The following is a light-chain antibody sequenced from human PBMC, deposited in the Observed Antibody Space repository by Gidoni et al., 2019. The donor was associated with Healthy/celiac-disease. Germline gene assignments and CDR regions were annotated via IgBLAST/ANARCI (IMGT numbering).Light chain of an antibody. CDR3: CSYAGSSYV. CDR1: SSDVGGYNY. J-gene: IGLJ1*01. Sequence: QSALTQPRPVSGSPGQSVTISCTGTSSDVGGYNYVSWYQQHPGKAPKLMIYDVSKRPSGVPDRFSGSKSGNTASLTISGLHAEDEADYYCCSYAGSSYVFGTGTKVTVL. CDR2: DVS. V-gene: IGLV2-11*01.